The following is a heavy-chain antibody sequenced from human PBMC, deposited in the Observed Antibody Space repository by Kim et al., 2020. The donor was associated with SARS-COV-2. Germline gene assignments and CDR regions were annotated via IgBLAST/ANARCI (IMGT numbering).Heavy chain of an antibody. V-gene: IGHV3-23*01. J-gene: IGHJ4*02. CDR2: VSASAGNT. CDR1: GFIFSDYA. CDR3: AKDRRRGDGYNYNYFDF. Sequence: GGSLRLSCAASGFIFSDYAMSWVRQAPGKGLEWVSAVSASAGNTYYSDSVKGRFTISRDNSKNTLYLQMNSLRAEDTAVYYCAKDRRRGDGYNYNYFDFWGPGTLVTVSS. D-gene: IGHD5-12*01.